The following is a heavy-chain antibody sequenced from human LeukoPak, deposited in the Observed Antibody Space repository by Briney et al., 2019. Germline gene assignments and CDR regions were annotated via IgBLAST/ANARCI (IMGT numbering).Heavy chain of an antibody. CDR1: GFTFSSYS. CDR2: ISSSSSYI. CDR3: ARGGGLRFLDWLFDY. J-gene: IGHJ4*02. Sequence: GGSLRLSCAASGFTFSSYSMNWVRQAPGKGLEWVSSISSSSSYIYYADSVKGRFTISRDNAKNSLYLQMNSLRAEDTAVYYCARGGGLRFLDWLFDYWGQGTLVTVSS. D-gene: IGHD3-3*01. V-gene: IGHV3-21*01.